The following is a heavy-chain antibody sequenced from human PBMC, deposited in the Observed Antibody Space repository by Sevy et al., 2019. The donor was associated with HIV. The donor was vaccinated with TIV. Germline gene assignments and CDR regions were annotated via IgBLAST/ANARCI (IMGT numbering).Heavy chain of an antibody. Sequence: ASVKVSCKASGYTFTSYGISWVRQAPGQGLEWMGWISAYNGNTNYAQTLQGRVTMTTDTSTSTAYMELRSLRSDDTAVYYCARVRSGWNYYYYYYMDVWGKGTTVTVSS. CDR3: ARVRSGWNYYYYYYMDV. CDR1: GYTFTSYG. D-gene: IGHD6-19*01. V-gene: IGHV1-18*01. J-gene: IGHJ6*03. CDR2: ISAYNGNT.